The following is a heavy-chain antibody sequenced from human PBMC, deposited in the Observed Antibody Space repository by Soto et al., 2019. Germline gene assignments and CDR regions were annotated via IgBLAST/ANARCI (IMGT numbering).Heavy chain of an antibody. J-gene: IGHJ3*02. CDR3: ARLSSSGWYGAFDI. CDR2: IYYSGST. CDR1: GGSISSYY. V-gene: IGHV4-59*08. Sequence: QVQLQESGPGLVKPSETLSLTCTVSGGSISSYYWSWIRQPPGKGLEWIGYIYYSGSTNYNPSLKSRVTXXVXTXXNQFSLKLSSVTAADTAVYYCARLSSSGWYGAFDIWGQGTMVTVSS. D-gene: IGHD6-19*01.